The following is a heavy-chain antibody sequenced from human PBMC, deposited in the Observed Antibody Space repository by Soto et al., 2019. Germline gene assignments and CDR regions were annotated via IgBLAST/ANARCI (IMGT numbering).Heavy chain of an antibody. Sequence: EVQLVESGGGLVKPGGSLRLSCAASGFTFSSCSMNWVRQAPGKGLEWVSSISSSSSYIYYADSVKGRFTISRDNAKNSLYLQMNSLRAEDTAVYYCARDLSGHYYYGMDVWGQGTTVTVSS. CDR2: ISSSSSYI. J-gene: IGHJ6*02. V-gene: IGHV3-21*01. CDR1: GFTFSSCS. CDR3: ARDLSGHYYYGMDV. D-gene: IGHD2-15*01.